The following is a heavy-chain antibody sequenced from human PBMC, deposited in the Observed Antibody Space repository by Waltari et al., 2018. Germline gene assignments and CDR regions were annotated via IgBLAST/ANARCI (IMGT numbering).Heavy chain of an antibody. V-gene: IGHV1-24*01. Sequence: QVQLVQSGAEVKKPGASVKVSCKVSGYTLTELSMHWVRQAPGKGLEWMGGCDPEGGEPIYAQKFQGRVTMTEDTSTDTAYMALSSLRSEDTAVYYCATDLTMVRGVTITDYWGQGTLVTVSS. CDR3: ATDLTMVRGVTITDY. D-gene: IGHD3-10*01. CDR1: GYTLTELS. J-gene: IGHJ4*02. CDR2: CDPEGGEP.